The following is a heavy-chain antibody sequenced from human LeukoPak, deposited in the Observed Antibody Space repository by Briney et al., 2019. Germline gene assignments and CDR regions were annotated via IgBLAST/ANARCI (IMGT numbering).Heavy chain of an antibody. V-gene: IGHV4-34*01. CDR3: ARDRFYCSGGSCYSTYYYYYMDV. J-gene: IGHJ6*03. Sequence: SETLSLTCAVYGGSFSGYYWSWIRQPPGKGLEWIGEINHSGSTNYNPSLKSRVTISVDTSKNQFSLKLSSVTAADTAVYYCARDRFYCSGGSCYSTYYYYYMDVWGKGTTVTVSS. CDR1: GGSFSGYY. D-gene: IGHD2-15*01. CDR2: INHSGST.